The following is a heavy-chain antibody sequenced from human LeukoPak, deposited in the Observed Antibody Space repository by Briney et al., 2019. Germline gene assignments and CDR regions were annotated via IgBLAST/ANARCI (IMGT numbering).Heavy chain of an antibody. J-gene: IGHJ6*03. V-gene: IGHV1-69*05. D-gene: IGHD6-13*01. Sequence: ASVTVSFKASGGTFLNSVISWVRQAPGQGLEWMGGILPILGTPNYAQKFQGRVTITTDESTTTAYMELSSLGSEDTAVYYCAKGRRGDSSSWYGSHYYMDVWGRGTTVTVSS. CDR1: GGTFLNSV. CDR2: ILPILGTP. CDR3: AKGRRGDSSSWYGSHYYMDV.